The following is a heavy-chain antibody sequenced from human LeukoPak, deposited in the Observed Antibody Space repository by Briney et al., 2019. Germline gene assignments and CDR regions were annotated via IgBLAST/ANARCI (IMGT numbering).Heavy chain of an antibody. CDR2: IYPGDSDT. D-gene: IGHD2-8*02. J-gene: IGHJ4*02. CDR1: GYSFTNHW. CDR3: ARQELGGVLGVDY. V-gene: IGHV5-51*01. Sequence: GESLKISCKGSGYSFTNHWIGWVRQMSGKGLEWMGIIYPGDSDTRYSPSFQGQVSISVDKSISTAYLQWSSLKASDTAMYYCARQELGGVLGVDYWGQGTLVTVSS.